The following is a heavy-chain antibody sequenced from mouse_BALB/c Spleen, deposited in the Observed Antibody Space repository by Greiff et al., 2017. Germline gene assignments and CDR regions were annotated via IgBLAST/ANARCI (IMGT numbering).Heavy chain of an antibody. CDR2: IWAGGST. CDR3: ARGGNLLWPFYAMDY. CDR1: GFSLTSYG. J-gene: IGHJ4*01. Sequence: VMLVESGPGLVAPSQSLSITCTVSGFSLTSYGVHWVRQPPGKGLEWLGVIWAGGSTNYNSALMSRLSISKDNSKSQVFLKMNSLQTDDTAMYYCARGGNLLWPFYAMDYWGQGTSVTVSS. V-gene: IGHV2-9*02. D-gene: IGHD2-1*01.